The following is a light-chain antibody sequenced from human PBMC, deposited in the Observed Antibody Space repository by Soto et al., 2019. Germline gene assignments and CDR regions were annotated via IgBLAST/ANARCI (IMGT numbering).Light chain of an antibody. CDR1: QSVSSSF. Sequence: EIVLAQSPGTLSLSPGESATLSCRASQSVSSSFLAWYQQKAGQAPRLLIYGASRRATGIPDRFSGSGSGTDFTLTISRLEPEDFALYYCGQFVSSPPRTFGQGTKVDIK. J-gene: IGKJ1*01. CDR2: GAS. V-gene: IGKV3-20*01. CDR3: GQFVSSPPRT.